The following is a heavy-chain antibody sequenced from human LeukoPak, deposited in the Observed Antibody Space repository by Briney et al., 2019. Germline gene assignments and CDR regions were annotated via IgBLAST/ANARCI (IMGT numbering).Heavy chain of an antibody. Sequence: ASVKVSCKASGYTFIDYWIHWVRQAPGQGLEWMGKIDLNTGDTTSAQKFQGRVTMTRDTSISTVCLDLSGLGSDDTAVYYCARDAPHQRFDYWGQGTLVTVSS. CDR2: IDLNTGDT. V-gene: IGHV1-2*02. CDR1: GYTFIDYW. J-gene: IGHJ4*02. CDR3: ARDAPHQRFDY.